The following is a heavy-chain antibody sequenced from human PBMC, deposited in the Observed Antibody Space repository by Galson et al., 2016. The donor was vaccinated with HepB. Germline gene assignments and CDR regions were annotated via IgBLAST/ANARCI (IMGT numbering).Heavy chain of an antibody. J-gene: IGHJ4*02. CDR2: IKTDGSIT. V-gene: IGHV3-74*01. D-gene: IGHD3-10*01. CDR1: GFTFSNYW. Sequence: SLRLSCAASGFTFSNYWMYWVRQAPGKGLVWVSRIKTDGSITSYADSVKGRFTISRANGKKTMYLQMNSLRAEDTALYYCARGRRGAISDFFDSWGQRTLVTVSS. CDR3: ARGRRGAISDFFDS.